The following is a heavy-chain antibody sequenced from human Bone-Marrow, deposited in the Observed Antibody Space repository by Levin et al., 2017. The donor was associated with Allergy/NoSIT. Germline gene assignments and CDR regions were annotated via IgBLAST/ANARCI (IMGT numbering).Heavy chain of an antibody. CDR3: TKGVFDS. CDR1: GFTFSNYG. J-gene: IGHJ4*02. Sequence: LSLTCVASGFTFSNYGMNWVRRAPGKGLEWVSLMSGINDATFYADSAKGRFTISRDNSRNPLYLPMNNLRAEDTAVYYCTKGVFDSWGQGTLVTVSA. V-gene: IGHV3-23*01. CDR2: MSGINDAT.